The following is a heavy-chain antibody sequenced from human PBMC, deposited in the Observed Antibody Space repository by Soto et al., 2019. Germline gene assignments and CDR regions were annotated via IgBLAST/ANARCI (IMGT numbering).Heavy chain of an antibody. J-gene: IGHJ4*02. V-gene: IGHV3-74*03. CDR1: GFTFSGHW. Sequence: EVRLVESGGAFVPPGGSLRLTCEASGFTFSGHWMHWVRRAPGKGLVWVSHIDTDGSTGGTSYADSVKGRFTVSGDDSYDRLSLQMNDLRVADTAVYYCARGRGTYFADSWGQGTLVTVSS. CDR3: ARGRGTYFADS. D-gene: IGHD1-26*01. CDR2: IDTDGSTGGT.